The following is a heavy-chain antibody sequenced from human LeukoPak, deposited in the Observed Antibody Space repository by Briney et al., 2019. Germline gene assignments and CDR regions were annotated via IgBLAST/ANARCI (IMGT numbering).Heavy chain of an antibody. Sequence: ASVKVSCKASGYTFTGYYMHWVRQAPGQGLEWVGWINPNNGGTNYAQQFQGRVTMTRDTSISTAYMELSRLRSDDTAVYHCARAPSPGLGYCSSTSCYPDYWGQGTLVTVSS. D-gene: IGHD2-2*01. V-gene: IGHV1-2*02. CDR2: INPNNGGT. J-gene: IGHJ4*02. CDR3: ARAPSPGLGYCSSTSCYPDY. CDR1: GYTFTGYY.